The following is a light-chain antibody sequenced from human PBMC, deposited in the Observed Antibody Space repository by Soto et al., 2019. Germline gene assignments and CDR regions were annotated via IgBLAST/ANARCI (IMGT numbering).Light chain of an antibody. V-gene: IGLV2-8*01. CDR3: SSYAGSNNPYV. CDR1: SSDVGGYNY. J-gene: IGLJ1*01. CDR2: EVS. Sequence: QSALTQPPSASGSPGQSVTISCTGTSSDVGGYNYVSWYQQHPGKAPKLMIYEVSKRPSGVPDRFSGSKSGNTASLAVSGLPAPDDSHYYRSSYAGSNNPYVLGTGTKVTVL.